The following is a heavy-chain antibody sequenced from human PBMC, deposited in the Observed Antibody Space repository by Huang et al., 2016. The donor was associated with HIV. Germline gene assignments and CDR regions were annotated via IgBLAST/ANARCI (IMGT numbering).Heavy chain of an antibody. CDR2: INPNSGGT. D-gene: IGHD1-20*01. CDR3: ARDRAVSLLAY. V-gene: IGHV1-2*02. J-gene: IGHJ4*02. CDR1: GYTFTGYY. Sequence: QVQLVQSGAEVKKPGASVKVSCKASGYTFTGYYMNWVRQAPGQGLEWMGWINPNSGGTKYAQKFQGRVTMTRDTSISTAYMELSSLTSDDTAVYYCARDRAVSLLAYWGQGTLVTVSS.